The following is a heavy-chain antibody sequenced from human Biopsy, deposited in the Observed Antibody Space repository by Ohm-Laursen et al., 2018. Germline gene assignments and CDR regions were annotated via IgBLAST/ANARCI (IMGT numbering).Heavy chain of an antibody. CDR1: GGSISSDW. CDR2: IYYSGST. D-gene: IGHD1-26*01. CDR3: ARVGVGAPSIDYFDS. V-gene: IGHV4-59*01. Sequence: GTLSLTCTVSGGSISSDWWSWIRQTPGKGLEWIGYIYYSGSTNYNPSLKSRVTISVDRSKNHFSLELSSVTAADTAVYYCARVGVGAPSIDYFDSWGQGALVTVSS. J-gene: IGHJ4*02.